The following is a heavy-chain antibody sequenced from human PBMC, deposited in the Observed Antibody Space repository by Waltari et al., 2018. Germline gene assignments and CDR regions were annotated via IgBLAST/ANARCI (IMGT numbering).Heavy chain of an antibody. CDR1: GGTFSSYA. CDR2: ISPIFGTA. J-gene: IGHJ6*02. V-gene: IGHV1-69*01. Sequence: QVQLVQSGAEVKKPGSSVKVSCKASGGTFSSYAISWVRQAPGPGLEWMGGISPIFGTANYAQKFQGRVTITADESTSTAYMELSSLRSEDTAVYYCARGRDIVVVGIYYYYGMDVWGQGTTVTVSS. D-gene: IGHD2-2*01. CDR3: ARGRDIVVVGIYYYYGMDV.